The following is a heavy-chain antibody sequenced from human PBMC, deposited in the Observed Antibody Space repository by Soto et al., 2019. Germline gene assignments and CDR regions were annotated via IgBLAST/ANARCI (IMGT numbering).Heavy chain of an antibody. Sequence: GGSLRLSCAASGFTFSSYAMSWVRQAPGKGLEWVSAISGSGGSTYYADSVKGRFTISRDNSKNTLYLQMNSLRAEDTAVYYCAKTHRPLTTVTEGNYWGQGTLVTVSS. V-gene: IGHV3-23*01. CDR2: ISGSGGST. D-gene: IGHD4-4*01. J-gene: IGHJ4*02. CDR1: GFTFSSYA. CDR3: AKTHRPLTTVTEGNY.